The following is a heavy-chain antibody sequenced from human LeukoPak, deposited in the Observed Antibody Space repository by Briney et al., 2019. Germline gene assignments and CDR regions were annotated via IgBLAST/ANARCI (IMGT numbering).Heavy chain of an antibody. D-gene: IGHD1-26*01. Sequence: GGSLRLSCAASGFTFSSYAMSWVRQAPGKGLEWVSAISGSGGSTYYADSVKGRFTISRDNSKNTLYLQMNSLRAEDTAVYYCAKDPNSGSYYPYNFDYWGQGTLVTVSS. J-gene: IGHJ4*02. CDR3: AKDPNSGSYYPYNFDY. CDR2: ISGSGGST. V-gene: IGHV3-23*01. CDR1: GFTFSSYA.